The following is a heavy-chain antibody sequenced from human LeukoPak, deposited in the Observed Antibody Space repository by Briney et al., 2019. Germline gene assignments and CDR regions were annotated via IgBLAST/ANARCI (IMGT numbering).Heavy chain of an antibody. J-gene: IGHJ6*02. CDR1: GDSVSSNSAA. D-gene: IGHD7-27*01. V-gene: IGHV6-1*01. Sequence: SQTLSLTCAFSGDSVSSNSAAWNWIRQSPSRGLEWLGRTYYRSKWYNDYAVSVKSRITINPDTSKNQFSLQLNSVTPEDTAVYYCARDQADWGCFGTICIYGMDVWGQGTTVTVSS. CDR3: ARDQADWGCFGTICIYGMDV. CDR2: TYYRSKWYN.